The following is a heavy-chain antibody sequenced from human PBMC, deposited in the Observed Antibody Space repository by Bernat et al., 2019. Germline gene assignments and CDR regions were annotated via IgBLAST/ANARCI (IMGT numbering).Heavy chain of an antibody. V-gene: IGHV3-66*01. CDR1: GFTVSSNY. CDR3: AREMGIRYFDWLRNWYFDL. CDR2: IYSGGST. J-gene: IGHJ2*01. D-gene: IGHD3-9*01. Sequence: VQLVESGGGLVQPGGSLRLSCAASGFTVSSNYMSWVRQAPGKGLEWVSVIYSGGSTYYADSVKGRFTISRDNSKNTLYLQMNSLRAEDTAVYYCAREMGIRYFDWLRNWYFDLWGRGTLVTVSS.